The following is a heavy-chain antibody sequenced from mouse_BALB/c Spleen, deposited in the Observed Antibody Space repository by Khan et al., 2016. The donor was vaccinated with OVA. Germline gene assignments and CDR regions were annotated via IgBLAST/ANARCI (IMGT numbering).Heavy chain of an antibody. CDR3: ARKNGSDFDY. Sequence: VQLKQSGPELVKPGASVKISCKASGYSFTGYFMNWVMQSPGKSLEWIARINPHIGETFYNQKFKGKATLTVDESSRTAHMELRSLASEDSAVYYCARKNGSDFDYWGQGTTLTVSS. CDR2: INPHIGET. V-gene: IGHV1-20*02. CDR1: GYSFTGYF. D-gene: IGHD1-1*01. J-gene: IGHJ2*01.